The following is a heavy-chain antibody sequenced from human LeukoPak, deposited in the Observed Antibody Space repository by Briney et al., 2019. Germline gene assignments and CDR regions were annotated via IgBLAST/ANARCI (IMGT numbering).Heavy chain of an antibody. V-gene: IGHV6-1*01. J-gene: IGHJ5*02. CDR1: GDSVSSNRAA. D-gene: IGHD2-2*01. CDR2: TYYRSKWYN. CDR3: ARGVSNTRGDWFDP. Sequence: SQTLSLTCAIYGDSVSSNRAAWNWIRQSPSRGLEWLGRTYYRSKWYNDCALSVKSRITINPDTSKNQFSLQLRSVTPEDTAVYYCARGVSNTRGDWFDPWGQGTLVTVSS.